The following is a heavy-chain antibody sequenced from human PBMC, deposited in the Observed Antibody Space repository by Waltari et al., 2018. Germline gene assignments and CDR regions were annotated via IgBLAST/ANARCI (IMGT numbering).Heavy chain of an antibody. CDR2: IKHDGSEE. D-gene: IGHD3-16*01. V-gene: IGHV3-7*03. CDR1: GFTFSGNW. CDR3: ARDAARGTIDY. J-gene: IGHJ4*02. Sequence: EVQLVESGGGLVQPGGSLRLSCAASGFTFSGNWMSWVRQAPGKGLEWVGNIKHDGSEEWFVDSVKGRFTISRDNAKNLMWLQMNSLRAEDTAVYYCARDAARGTIDYWGQGTLVTVSS.